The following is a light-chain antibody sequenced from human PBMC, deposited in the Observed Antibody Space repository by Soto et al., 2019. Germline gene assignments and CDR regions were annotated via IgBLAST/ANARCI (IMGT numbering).Light chain of an antibody. CDR3: QQRSNWPIT. Sequence: EIVMTQSPATLSVSPGERDTLSCRASQSVNTNLAWYQQKPGQAPRLLISDASTRATGIPARFSGSGSGTEFTLTISSLQSEDFAVYYCQQRSNWPITFGQGTRLEI. V-gene: IGKV3-15*01. CDR2: DAS. J-gene: IGKJ5*01. CDR1: QSVNTN.